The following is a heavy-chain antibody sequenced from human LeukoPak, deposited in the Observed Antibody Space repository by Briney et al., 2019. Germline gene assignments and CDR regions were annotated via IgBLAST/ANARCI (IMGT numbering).Heavy chain of an antibody. CDR3: ARNYGSGSNSHYYYYGMDV. D-gene: IGHD3-10*01. CDR1: GGSFSGYY. CDR2: INHSGST. V-gene: IGHV4-34*01. J-gene: IGHJ6*02. Sequence: SETLSLTCAVYGGSFSGYYWSWIRQPPGKGLEWIGEINHSGSTNYNPSLKSRVTISVDTSKNQFSLKLSSVTAADTAVYYCARNYGSGSNSHYYYYGMDVWGQGTTVTVSS.